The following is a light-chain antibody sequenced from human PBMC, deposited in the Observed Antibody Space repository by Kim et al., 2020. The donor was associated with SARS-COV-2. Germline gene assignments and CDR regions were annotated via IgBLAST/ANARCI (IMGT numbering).Light chain of an antibody. CDR3: QQYNDWPRT. CDR2: GAS. V-gene: IGKV3-15*01. J-gene: IGKJ1*01. CDR1: QRVSSN. Sequence: EIVMTQSPAALSVSPGERATLSCRASQRVSSNLAWYQQKPGQAPRLLIYGASTRATGIPATFSGSGSGTEFTLTISSLQSEDFAVYYCQQYNDWPRTFGQGTKVDIK.